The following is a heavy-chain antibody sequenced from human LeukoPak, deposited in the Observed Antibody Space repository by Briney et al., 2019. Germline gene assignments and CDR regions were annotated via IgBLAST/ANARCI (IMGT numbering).Heavy chain of an antibody. J-gene: IGHJ5*02. D-gene: IGHD2-21*02. V-gene: IGHV4-39*07. CDR3: ARKYCGGDCYPPRVGWFDP. CDR1: GGSISSTTYY. CDR2: IYYSGST. Sequence: SETLSLTCTVSGGSISSTTYYWGWIRQPPGKGLEWIGSIYYSGSTYYNPSLKSRVTISVDTSKNQFSLKLSPVTAADTAVYYCARKYCGGDCYPPRVGWFDPWGQGTLVTVSS.